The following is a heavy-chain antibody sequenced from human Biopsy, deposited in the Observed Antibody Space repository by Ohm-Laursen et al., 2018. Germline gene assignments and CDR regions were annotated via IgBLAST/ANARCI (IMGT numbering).Heavy chain of an antibody. V-gene: IGHV1-2*02. CDR2: INCKTGAT. J-gene: IGHJ4*02. D-gene: IGHD2-8*01. Sequence: ASVKVSCKASSYTLTDYNIHWMRQAPGQGLEWLGYINCKTGATNYAQKFQGTVTMTRDTSISTAYLALGSLRSADTAIYYCARDPLNGHKHFDYWGQGSLVTVPS. CDR3: ARDPLNGHKHFDY. CDR1: SYTLTDYN.